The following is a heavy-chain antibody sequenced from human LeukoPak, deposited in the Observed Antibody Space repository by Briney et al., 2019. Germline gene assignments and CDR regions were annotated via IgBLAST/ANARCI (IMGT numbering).Heavy chain of an antibody. J-gene: IGHJ4*02. CDR1: GGSISSSNW. V-gene: IGHV4-4*02. CDR2: IYHSGST. CDR3: ARHLPHRSWEDGFDY. Sequence: SSETLSLTCAVSGGSISSSNWWSWVRQPPGKGLEWIGEIYHSGSTNYNPSLKSRVTISVDKSKNQFSLKLNSVTAADTAVYYCARHLPHRSWEDGFDYWGQGTLVTVSS. D-gene: IGHD6-13*01.